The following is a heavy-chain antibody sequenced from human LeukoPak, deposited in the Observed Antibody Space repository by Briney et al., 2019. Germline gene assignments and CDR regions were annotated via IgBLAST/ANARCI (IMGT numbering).Heavy chain of an antibody. CDR1: GYTFTSYG. V-gene: IGHV1-18*01. Sequence: SVKVSCKASGYTFTSYGISWVRQAPGQGLEWMGWISAYNGNTNYAQKLQGRVTMTTDTSTSTAYMELRSLRSDDTAVYYCARDEGQLLNYYYYYYMDVWGKGTTVTVSS. CDR3: ARDEGQLLNYYYYYYMDV. CDR2: ISAYNGNT. D-gene: IGHD6-6*01. J-gene: IGHJ6*03.